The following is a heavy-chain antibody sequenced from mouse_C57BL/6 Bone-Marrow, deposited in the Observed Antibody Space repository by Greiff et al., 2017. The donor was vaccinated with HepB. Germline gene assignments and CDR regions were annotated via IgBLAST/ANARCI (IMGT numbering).Heavy chain of an antibody. CDR1: DSEVFPIAY. Sequence: QVQLQQSGSELRSPGSSVKLSCKDFDSEVFPIAYMSWVRQKPGHGFEWIGGILPSIGRTIYGEKFEDKATLDADTLSNTAYLELNSLTSEDSAIYYCARGYYGSSGDYYAMDYWGQGTSVTVSS. D-gene: IGHD1-1*01. CDR3: ARGYYGSSGDYYAMDY. CDR2: ILPSIGRT. V-gene: IGHV15-2*01. J-gene: IGHJ4*01.